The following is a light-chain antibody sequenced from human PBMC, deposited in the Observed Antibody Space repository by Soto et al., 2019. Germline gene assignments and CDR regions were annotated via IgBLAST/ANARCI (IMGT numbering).Light chain of an antibody. Sequence: DIQLTQSPSFLSASVGDRVTITCRASQGISSYLAWYQQKPGKAPKVLIYAASTLQSGVPSRFSGSGSGTELTLTISSLQPEDFATSYCQQLNTYPLTFGGGTKVEIK. J-gene: IGKJ4*01. V-gene: IGKV1-9*01. CDR3: QQLNTYPLT. CDR1: QGISSY. CDR2: AAS.